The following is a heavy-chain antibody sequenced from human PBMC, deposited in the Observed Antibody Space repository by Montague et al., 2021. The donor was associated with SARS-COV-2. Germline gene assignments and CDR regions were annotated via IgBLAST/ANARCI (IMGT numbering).Heavy chain of an antibody. J-gene: IGHJ4*02. Sequence: SETLSLTCAVYGGPFSGDGSFSGYYWTWIRQTPGKGLEWIGEINHSGSTNYNPSFKSRVIMSVDTSKNQFSLKLSSVTAADTAVYYCARGPLHGVAADTPFDLWGQGTLVTVSS. CDR3: ARGPLHGVAADTPFDL. CDR2: INHSGST. CDR1: GGPFSGDGSFSGYY. V-gene: IGHV4-34*01. D-gene: IGHD2-15*01.